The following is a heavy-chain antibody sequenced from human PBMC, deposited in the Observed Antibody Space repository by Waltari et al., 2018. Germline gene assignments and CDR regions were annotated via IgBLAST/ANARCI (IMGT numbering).Heavy chain of an antibody. CDR3: SGQERFGPGNYWYFHL. D-gene: IGHD1-1*01. Sequence: RVSAGMVIVGCGSGCSSRNSHYTPSLKGRVTVSVDTSKNQFSLNLTSVTAADTAVYYFSGQERFGPGNYWYFHLWGRGTLVTVSS. V-gene: IGHV4-39*01. J-gene: IGHJ2*01. CDR2: GCSSRNS.